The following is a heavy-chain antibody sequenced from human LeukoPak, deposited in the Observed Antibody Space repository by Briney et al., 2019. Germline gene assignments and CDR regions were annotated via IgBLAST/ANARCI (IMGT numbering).Heavy chain of an antibody. D-gene: IGHD3-3*01. J-gene: IGHJ3*02. CDR2: INPSGGST. CDR1: GYTFTSYY. V-gene: IGHV1-46*01. Sequence: ASVKVSCKASGYTFTSYYMHWVRQAPGQGLEWMGIINPSGGSTSYAQKFQGRVTMTRNTSISTAYMELSSLRSEDTAVYYCARGYYDFWSGYYKRPAFDIWGRGTMVTVSS. CDR3: ARGYYDFWSGYYKRPAFDI.